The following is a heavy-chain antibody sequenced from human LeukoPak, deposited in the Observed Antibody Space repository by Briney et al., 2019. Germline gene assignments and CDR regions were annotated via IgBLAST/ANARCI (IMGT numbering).Heavy chain of an antibody. CDR2: ISYSGST. CDR3: ARLASGSYGPLTPFDY. V-gene: IGHV4-59*08. J-gene: IGHJ4*02. CDR1: GGSIRSFY. D-gene: IGHD1-26*01. Sequence: SETLSLTCTVSGGSIRSFYCSWIRQPPGKGLEWIGYISYSGSTKYNPSLKSRVTISVDMSKSQCSLKLSSVTAADTAVYYSARLASGSYGPLTPFDYWGQGTLVTVSS.